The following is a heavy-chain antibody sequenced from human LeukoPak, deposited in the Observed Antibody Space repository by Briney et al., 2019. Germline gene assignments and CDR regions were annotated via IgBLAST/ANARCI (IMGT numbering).Heavy chain of an antibody. CDR1: GGSISSGGYY. CDR3: ARDLALGGAFDI. CDR2: IYYSGST. V-gene: IGHV4-31*03. Sequence: SQTLSLTCTVSGGSISSGGYYWSWIRQHPGKGLEWIGYIYYSGSTYCNPSLKSRVTISVDTSKNQFSLKLSSVTAADTAVYYCARDLALGGAFDIWGQGTMVTVSS. D-gene: IGHD3-10*01. J-gene: IGHJ3*02.